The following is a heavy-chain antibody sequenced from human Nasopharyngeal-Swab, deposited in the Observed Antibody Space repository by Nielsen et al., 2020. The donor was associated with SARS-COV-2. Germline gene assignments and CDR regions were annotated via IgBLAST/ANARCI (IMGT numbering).Heavy chain of an antibody. CDR3: ARHLQLRWERKGYYYYGMDV. J-gene: IGHJ6*02. CDR1: GYSFTSYW. V-gene: IGHV5-51*01. CDR2: IYPGDSDT. Sequence: GESLKISCKGSGYSFTSYWIGWVRQMPGKGLEWMGIIYPGDSDTRYSPSFQGQVTISADKSISTAYLQWSSLKASDTAMYYCARHLQLRWERKGYYYYGMDVWGQGTTVTVSS. D-gene: IGHD4-23*01.